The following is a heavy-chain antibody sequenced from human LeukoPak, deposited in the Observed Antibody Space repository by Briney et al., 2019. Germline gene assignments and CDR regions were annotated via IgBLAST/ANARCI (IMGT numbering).Heavy chain of an antibody. V-gene: IGHV3-53*05. J-gene: IGHJ2*01. CDR1: GFTVSSKY. CDR2: IYSGGST. Sequence: PGGSLRLSCAASGFTVSSKYMSWVRQAPGKGLEWVSVIYSGGSTYYADSVKGRFTISRDNSKNTLYLQMNSLRPEDTAIYYCAKLEELTSFDLWGRGTLVTVSS. D-gene: IGHD1-26*01. CDR3: AKLEELTSFDL.